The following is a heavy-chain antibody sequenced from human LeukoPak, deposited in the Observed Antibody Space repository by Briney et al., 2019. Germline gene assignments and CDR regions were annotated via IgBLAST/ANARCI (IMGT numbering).Heavy chain of an antibody. V-gene: IGHV4-39*01. J-gene: IGHJ6*02. CDR3: ARQAPLTAVATYGMDV. Sequence: PSETLSLTCTVSGGSISGSTYYWAWIRQPPGKGLEWIGSIYYSGNTYYNPYLTSRVTISVDTSKNQFSLNLSSVTAADTAVYYCARQAPLTAVATYGMDVWGQGTTVTVSS. CDR1: GGSISGSTYY. D-gene: IGHD3-9*01. CDR2: IYYSGNT.